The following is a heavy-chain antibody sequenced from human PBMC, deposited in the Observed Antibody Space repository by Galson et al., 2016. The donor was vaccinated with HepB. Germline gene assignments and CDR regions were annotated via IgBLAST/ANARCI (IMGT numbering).Heavy chain of an antibody. J-gene: IGHJ6*03. D-gene: IGHD3-10*01. V-gene: IGHV3-23*01. CDR1: GFTFSSYA. Sequence: SLRLSCAASGFTFSSYAMSWVRQAPGKGLEWVSAISGSGGSTYYADSVKGRFTISRDNSKNTLYLQMNSLRAEDTAVYYCARDAQEARPARSLYYYYYMDVWGKGATVTVSS. CDR2: ISGSGGST. CDR3: ARDAQEARPARSLYYYYYMDV.